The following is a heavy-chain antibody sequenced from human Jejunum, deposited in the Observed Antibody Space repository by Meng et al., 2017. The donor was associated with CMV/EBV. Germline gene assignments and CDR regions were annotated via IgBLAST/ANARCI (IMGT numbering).Heavy chain of an antibody. CDR3: VRFTDLGNTDTSGE. CDR1: GFTFNYAS. CDR2: VRNKGNNYAT. J-gene: IGHJ4*02. Sequence: SGFTFNYASMHWVRQASGKGLEWVGHVRNKGNNYATAYGASVEGRFTISRNDSQNTAYLQMNSLKVEDTAVYYCVRFTDLGNTDTSGEWGRGTLVTVSS. D-gene: IGHD6-25*01. V-gene: IGHV3-73*01.